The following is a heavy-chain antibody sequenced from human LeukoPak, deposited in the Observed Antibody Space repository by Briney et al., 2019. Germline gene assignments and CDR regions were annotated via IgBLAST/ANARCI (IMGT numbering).Heavy chain of an antibody. CDR3: AKGSGIAVTQDPNGNAFDI. CDR2: IRYDGSNK. D-gene: IGHD6-19*01. J-gene: IGHJ3*02. CDR1: GLTLSSYS. Sequence: GGSLRLSCAASGLTLSSYSMNWVRQAPGKGLEWVAFIRYDGSNKYYADSVKGRFTISRDNSKNTLYLQMNSLRAEDTAVYYCAKGSGIAVTQDPNGNAFDIWDQGTMVTVSS. V-gene: IGHV3-30*02.